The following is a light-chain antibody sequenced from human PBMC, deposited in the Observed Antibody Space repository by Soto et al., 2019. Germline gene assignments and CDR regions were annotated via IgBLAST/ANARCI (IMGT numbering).Light chain of an antibody. Sequence: DIQMTQSPSTLSASVGDRVTITCRASQSITSWLAWYQQKPGKAPKLLIYKASSLESGVPSRFSGSGSGTEFTLTISSRQPDDFAAYYCQQYNSYSQTFGQGTIVEIK. J-gene: IGKJ1*01. CDR2: KAS. V-gene: IGKV1-5*03. CDR1: QSITSW. CDR3: QQYNSYSQT.